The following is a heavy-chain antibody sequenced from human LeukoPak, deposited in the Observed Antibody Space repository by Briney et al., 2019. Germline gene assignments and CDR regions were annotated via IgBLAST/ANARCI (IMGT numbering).Heavy chain of an antibody. V-gene: IGHV3-23*01. Sequence: GGSLRLSCVASGFTFSRHPMSWVRQAPGNGLELVSAINERGDITKYADSVMRRFTISRDSSKNTLYLQMHSLRAEDTAVYYCARGDDISPGRVLEYWGRGTLVTVSS. CDR1: GFTFSRHP. CDR3: ARGDDISPGRVLEY. CDR2: INERGDIT. D-gene: IGHD3-9*01. J-gene: IGHJ4*02.